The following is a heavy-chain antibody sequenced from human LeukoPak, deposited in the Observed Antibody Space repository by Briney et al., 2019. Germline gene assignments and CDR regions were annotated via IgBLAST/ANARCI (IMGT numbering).Heavy chain of an antibody. V-gene: IGHV3-30*02. CDR1: GFTFSSYY. J-gene: IGHJ4*02. CDR2: VHNDGDTK. D-gene: IGHD3-9*01. Sequence: SGGSLRLPCAASGFTFSSYYMHWVRQAPGKCLEWVAVVHNDGDTKYFGDSVKGRFTISRDNSKNTLYLQMNSLRAEDTAVYYCATGTGYYYDRWGQGTLVTVAS. CDR3: ATGTGYYYDR.